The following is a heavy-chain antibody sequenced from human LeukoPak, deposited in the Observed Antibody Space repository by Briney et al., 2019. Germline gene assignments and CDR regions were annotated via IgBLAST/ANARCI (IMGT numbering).Heavy chain of an antibody. D-gene: IGHD3-10*01. J-gene: IGHJ4*02. CDR1: EFTFGGYA. CDR3: AKETRGYYGSGSYLDDN. V-gene: IGHV3-23*01. Sequence: GGSLRLSCAASEFTFGGYAMSWVRQAPGKGLEWVSAISGSGGDTYHVDSVKGRFTISRDNPKNTLYLKMNGLRAEDTAVYYCAKETRGYYGSGSYLDDNWGQGTLVTVSS. CDR2: ISGSGGDT.